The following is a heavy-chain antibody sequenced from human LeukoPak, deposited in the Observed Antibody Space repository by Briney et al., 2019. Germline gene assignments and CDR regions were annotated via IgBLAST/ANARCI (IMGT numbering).Heavy chain of an antibody. Sequence: GRSLRLSCAASGFTFFTYGMHWVRQAPGKGLEWVAVIWYDGSNKHYADSVKGRFTISRDNSKSTLFLEMNSLRAEDTAVYYCARVIRGFGALGYWGQGTLVTVSS. CDR3: ARVIRGFGALGY. CDR2: IWYDGSNK. J-gene: IGHJ4*02. D-gene: IGHD3-10*01. V-gene: IGHV3-33*01. CDR1: GFTFFTYG.